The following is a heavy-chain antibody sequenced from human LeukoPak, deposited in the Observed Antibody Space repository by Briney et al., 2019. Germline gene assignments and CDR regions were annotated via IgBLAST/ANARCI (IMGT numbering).Heavy chain of an antibody. CDR1: GFTFSSYG. J-gene: IGHJ4*02. CDR3: AKDAVAGGGKGYYFDY. Sequence: GGSLRLSCAASGFTFSSYGMHWVRQAPGKGLEWVAVISYDGSNKYYADSVKGRFTISRDNSKNTLYLRMNSLRAEDTAVYYCAKDAVAGGGKGYYFDYWGQGTLVTVSS. V-gene: IGHV3-30*18. D-gene: IGHD6-19*01. CDR2: ISYDGSNK.